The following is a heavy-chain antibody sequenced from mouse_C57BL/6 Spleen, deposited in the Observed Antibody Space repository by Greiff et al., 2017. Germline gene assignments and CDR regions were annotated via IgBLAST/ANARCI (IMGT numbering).Heavy chain of an antibody. CDR3: ARSWSGAWFAY. J-gene: IGHJ3*01. CDR2: INPNNGGT. Sequence: EVQLQQSGPELVKPGASVKISCTASGSTFTDYYMNWVKQSHGKSLEWIGDINPNNGGTSYNQKFKGKATLTVDKSSSTAYMELRSLTSEDSAVYYCARSWSGAWFAYWGQGTLVTVSA. V-gene: IGHV1-26*01. D-gene: IGHD1-1*02. CDR1: GSTFTDYY.